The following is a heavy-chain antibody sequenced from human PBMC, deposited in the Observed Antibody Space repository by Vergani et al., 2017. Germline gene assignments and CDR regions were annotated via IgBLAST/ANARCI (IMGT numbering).Heavy chain of an antibody. CDR3: AKDRIDSSGYYYLFDY. D-gene: IGHD3-22*01. V-gene: IGHV3-30*02. Sequence: QVQLVESGGGVVQPGGSLRLSCIASGFTFRIYGMHWVRQAPGKGLEWVAFIRYDGSNKYYADSVKGRFTISRDNSKNTLYLQMNSLRAEDTAVYYCAKDRIDSSGYYYLFDYWGQGTLVTVSS. CDR1: GFTFRIYG. J-gene: IGHJ4*02. CDR2: IRYDGSNK.